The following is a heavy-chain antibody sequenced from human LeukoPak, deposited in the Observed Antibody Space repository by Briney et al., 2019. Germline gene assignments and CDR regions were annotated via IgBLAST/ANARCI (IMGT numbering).Heavy chain of an antibody. D-gene: IGHD4-11*01. CDR3: ARNTVTTPYYYYMDV. CDR1: GGSISSYY. CDR2: IYYSGST. V-gene: IGHV4-59*01. J-gene: IGHJ6*03. Sequence: SETLSLTCTVSGGSISSYYWSWIRQPPGKGLEWIGYIYYSGSTNYNPSLKSRVTISVDTSKNQFSLKLSSVTAADTAVYYCARNTVTTPYYYYMDVWGKGTTVTVSS.